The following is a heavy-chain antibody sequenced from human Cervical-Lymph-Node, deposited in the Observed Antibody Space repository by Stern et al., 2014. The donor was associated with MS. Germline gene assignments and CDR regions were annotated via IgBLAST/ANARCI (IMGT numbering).Heavy chain of an antibody. D-gene: IGHD3-3*01. Sequence: QVHLVQSGAEVKKPGASVKVSCKVSGYTLTELSMHWVRQAPGKGIEWMGGFDTEDGEKIYEQKFQGRVTTNEEASTDTAYMELSSLRSEDTAVYYCATDRDDFRSGYSAPTKGYGLDVWGQGTTVTVTS. CDR3: ATDRDDFRSGYSAPTKGYGLDV. CDR2: FDTEDGEK. V-gene: IGHV1-24*01. CDR1: GYTLTELS. J-gene: IGHJ6*02.